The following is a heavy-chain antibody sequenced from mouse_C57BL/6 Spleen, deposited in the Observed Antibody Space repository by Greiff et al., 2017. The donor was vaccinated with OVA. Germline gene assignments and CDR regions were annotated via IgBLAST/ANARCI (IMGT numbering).Heavy chain of an antibody. Sequence: EVNVVESGGGLVQPGGSLKLSCAASGFTFSDYYMYWVRQTPEKRLEWVAYISNGGGSTYYPDTVKGRFTISRDNAKNTLYLQMSRLKSEDTAMYYCASPIYYDYDGGYYAMDYWGQGTSVTVSS. CDR3: ASPIYYDYDGGYYAMDY. CDR1: GFTFSDYY. D-gene: IGHD2-4*01. CDR2: ISNGGGST. V-gene: IGHV5-12*01. J-gene: IGHJ4*01.